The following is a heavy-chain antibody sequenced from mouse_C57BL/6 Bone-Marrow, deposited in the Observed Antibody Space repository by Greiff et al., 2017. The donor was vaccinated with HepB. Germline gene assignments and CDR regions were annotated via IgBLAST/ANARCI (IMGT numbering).Heavy chain of an antibody. V-gene: IGHV5-2*01. Sequence: EVMLVEYGGGLVQPGESLKLSCESNEYEFPSHDMSWVRKTPEKRLELVAAINSDGGSTYYPDTMERQFIISRDNTKKTLYLQMSSLRSEDTALYYCARRGRGNPYYFDYWGQGTTLTVSS. J-gene: IGHJ2*01. CDR3: ARRGRGNPYYFDY. D-gene: IGHD2-1*01. CDR1: EYEFPSHD. CDR2: INSDGGST.